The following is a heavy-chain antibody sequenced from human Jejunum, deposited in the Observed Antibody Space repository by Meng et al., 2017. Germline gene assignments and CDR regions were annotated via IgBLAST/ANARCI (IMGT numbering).Heavy chain of an antibody. CDR3: ARDTAGFGP. J-gene: IGHJ5*02. D-gene: IGHD6-13*01. CDR2: IFYSGTT. CDR1: GGSISTAGYY. Sequence: QLQLQGSGPGLVKPSEAPSLTCAVSGGSISTAGYYWGWIRQSPGKGLEWIGSIFYSGTTYYNPSLKSRVTISIDTSKNQFSLKMNSVTAADTAVYYCARDTAGFGPWGQGTLVTVSS. V-gene: IGHV4-39*07.